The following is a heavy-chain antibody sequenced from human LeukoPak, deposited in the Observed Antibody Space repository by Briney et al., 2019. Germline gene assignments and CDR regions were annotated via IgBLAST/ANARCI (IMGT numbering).Heavy chain of an antibody. D-gene: IGHD3-22*01. J-gene: IGHJ4*02. CDR1: GGSISSYY. Sequence: SETLSLTCTVSGGSISSYYWSWIRQPAGKGLEWIGRIYTSGSTNYNPPLKSRVTISVDTSKNQFSLKLSSVTAADTAVYYCASMKVDYYDSSGYHYGAFDYWGQGTLVTVSS. CDR3: ASMKVDYYDSSGYHYGAFDY. V-gene: IGHV4-4*07. CDR2: IYTSGST.